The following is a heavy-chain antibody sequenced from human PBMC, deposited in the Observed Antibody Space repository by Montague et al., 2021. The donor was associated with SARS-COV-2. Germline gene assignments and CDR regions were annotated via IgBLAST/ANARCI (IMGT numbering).Heavy chain of an antibody. CDR2: INHSGTA. J-gene: IGHJ3*01. V-gene: IGHV4-34*01. CDR3: AKEREVVRAARTVVAFDL. D-gene: IGHD2-2*01. CDR1: GGSFSVYY. Sequence: SETLSLTCAVYGGSFSVYYWSWLRQSPRSGLGWIAEINHSGTANYNPSLKSRVSISVDTTKNQFTMKLTSVTAADTAMYYGAKEREVVRAARTVVAFDLWGQGTMVTVSS.